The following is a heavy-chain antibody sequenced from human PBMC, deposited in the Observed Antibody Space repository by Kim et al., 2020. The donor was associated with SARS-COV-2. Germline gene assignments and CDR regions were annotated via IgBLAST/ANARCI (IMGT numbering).Heavy chain of an antibody. J-gene: IGHJ6*02. CDR3: ARVRGVTVLLGYYYYGMDG. D-gene: IGHD3-10*01. CDR1: GGSFSGYY. CDR2: INHSGST. Sequence: SETLSLTCAVYGGSFSGYYWSWIRQPPGKGLEWIGEINHSGSTNYNPSLKSRVTISVDTSKNQFSLKLSSVTAADTAVYYCARVRGVTVLLGYYYYGMDGWGQGATETV. V-gene: IGHV4-34*01.